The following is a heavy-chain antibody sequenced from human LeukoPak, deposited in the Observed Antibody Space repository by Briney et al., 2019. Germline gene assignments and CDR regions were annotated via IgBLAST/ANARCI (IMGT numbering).Heavy chain of an antibody. CDR1: GFTFSSFW. CDR2: IKQDGSEK. V-gene: IGHV3-7*01. J-gene: IGHJ5*02. CDR3: ARDQAGFDP. Sequence: GGSLRLSCAASGFTFSSFWMTWVRQAPGKGLEWVANIKQDGSEKYYVDSVKGRFTISRDNAKNSLFLQMNSLRAEDTAVYYCARDQAGFDPWGRGTRVTVSS.